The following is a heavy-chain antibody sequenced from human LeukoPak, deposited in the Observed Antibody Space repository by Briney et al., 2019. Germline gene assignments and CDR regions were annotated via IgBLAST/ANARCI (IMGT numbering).Heavy chain of an antibody. V-gene: IGHV3-21*01. J-gene: IGHJ4*02. CDR1: GFTFSSFS. Sequence: GGSLRLSCAASGFTFSSFSMDWVRQAPGKGLEWVSSITSSSNYIYYASSVRGRFTISRDNAKNSLYLQMNSLRAEDTAVYYCARDLRLWGQGTLVTVSS. CDR2: ITSSSNYI. CDR3: ARDLRL.